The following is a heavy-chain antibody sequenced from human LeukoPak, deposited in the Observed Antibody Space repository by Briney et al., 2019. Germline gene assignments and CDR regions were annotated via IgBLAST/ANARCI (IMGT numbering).Heavy chain of an antibody. CDR2: INHSGST. D-gene: IGHD6-19*01. CDR3: ARPRQWLGTGGYYFDY. Sequence: SETLSLTCAVYGGSFSGYYWSWIRQPPGKGLEWIGEINHSGSTNYNPSLKSRVTISVDTSKNQFSLKLSSVTAADTAVYYCARPRQWLGTGGYYFDYWGQGTLVTVSS. CDR1: GGSFSGYY. J-gene: IGHJ4*02. V-gene: IGHV4-34*01.